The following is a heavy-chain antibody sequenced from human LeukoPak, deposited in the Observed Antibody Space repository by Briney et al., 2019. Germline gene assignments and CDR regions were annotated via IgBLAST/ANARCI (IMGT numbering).Heavy chain of an antibody. CDR3: ASAPSVQFDY. CDR1: GFTFSSYG. Sequence: GGSLRLSCAASGFTFSSYGMHWVRQAPVKGLEWVAVISYDGSNKYYADSVKGRFTISRDNSKNTLYLQMNSLRAEDTAVYYCASAPSVQFDYWGQGTLVTVSS. V-gene: IGHV3-30*03. J-gene: IGHJ4*02. CDR2: ISYDGSNK.